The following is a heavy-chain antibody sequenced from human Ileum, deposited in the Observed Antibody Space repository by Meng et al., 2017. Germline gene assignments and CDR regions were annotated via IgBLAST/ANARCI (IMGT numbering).Heavy chain of an antibody. V-gene: IGHV3-33*01. CDR1: GIPFSASG. D-gene: IGHD5-18*01. CDR3: ARDKGVTALDQ. J-gene: IGHJ5*02. Sequence: VYLGVVGEGVVQPGTSLRFSCAASGIPFSASGMHWVRQAPGKGLEWVAMIWSDGRSQYYSDSVKGRFTISRVNSKNMVYLQMSGLRAEDTALYYCARDKGVTALDQWGQGSLVTVSS. CDR2: IWSDGRSQ.